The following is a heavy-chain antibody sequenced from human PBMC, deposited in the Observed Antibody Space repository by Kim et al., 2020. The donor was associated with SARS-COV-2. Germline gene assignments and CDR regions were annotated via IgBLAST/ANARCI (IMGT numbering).Heavy chain of an antibody. D-gene: IGHD2-21*02. CDR2: ISSSSSYI. CDR1: GFTFSTYS. J-gene: IGHJ3*02. CDR3: ARGRQVTVDASDI. Sequence: GGSLRLSCAASGFTFSTYSMKWVRQAPGKGLEWVSSISSSSSYISYADSLKGRFTISRDNANNSLYLQMNSLRAEDTAVYYCARGRQVTVDASDIWGQGTMVTVSS. V-gene: IGHV3-21*01.